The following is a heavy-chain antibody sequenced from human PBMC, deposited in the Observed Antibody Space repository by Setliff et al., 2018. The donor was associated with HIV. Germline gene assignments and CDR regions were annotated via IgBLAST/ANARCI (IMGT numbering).Heavy chain of an antibody. J-gene: IGHJ6*03. CDR3: ARDYRTTDILSSGYMDV. V-gene: IGHV1-2*02. Sequence: ASVKVSCKASAYTFTDYYIHWVRQAPGQGLEWMGWVNPNSGGTNYAQKFQGRVTMTTDTSVSTAYMEVSSLTSDDTAVYYCARDYRTTDILSSGYMDVWGKGTTVTVSS. CDR1: AYTFTDYY. CDR2: VNPNSGGT. D-gene: IGHD3-9*01.